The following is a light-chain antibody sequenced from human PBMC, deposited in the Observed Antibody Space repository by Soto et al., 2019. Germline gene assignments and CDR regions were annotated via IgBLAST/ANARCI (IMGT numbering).Light chain of an antibody. Sequence: EIVLTQSPGTLSLSPGERATLSCRASQSVRSSYLAWYQQKPGQAPRLLIYGASSRATGIPDRFSGSGSGTDFTLTISRLEPEDFAVYYFQQYGSSLTFGQGTKVEIK. CDR3: QQYGSSLT. V-gene: IGKV3-20*01. J-gene: IGKJ1*01. CDR2: GAS. CDR1: QSVRSSY.